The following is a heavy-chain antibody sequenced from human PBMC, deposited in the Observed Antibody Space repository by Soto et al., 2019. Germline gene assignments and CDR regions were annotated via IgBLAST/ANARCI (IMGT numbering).Heavy chain of an antibody. CDR3: AGAARALYYYYGMDV. D-gene: IGHD6-6*01. CDR1: GGSISSGGYY. V-gene: IGHV4-31*03. CDR2: IYYSGST. J-gene: IGHJ6*02. Sequence: TLSLTCTVSGGSISSGGYYWSWIRQHPGKGLEWIGYIYYSGSTYYNPSLKSRVTISVDTSKNQFSLKLSSVTAADTAVYYCAGAARALYYYYGMDVWGQGTTVTVSS.